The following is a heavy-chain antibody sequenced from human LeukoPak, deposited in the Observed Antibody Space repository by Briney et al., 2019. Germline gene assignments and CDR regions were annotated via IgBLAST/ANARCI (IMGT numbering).Heavy chain of an antibody. D-gene: IGHD5-24*01. Sequence: ASVKVSCKASGYTFTSYGISWVRQAPGQGLEWMGWINTYNGNTNYAQKLQGRVTMTTDTSTSTAYMELRSLRSGDTAVYYCARVGEMATPSSAFDIWGQGTMVTVSS. CDR2: INTYNGNT. CDR1: GYTFTSYG. CDR3: ARVGEMATPSSAFDI. J-gene: IGHJ3*02. V-gene: IGHV1-18*01.